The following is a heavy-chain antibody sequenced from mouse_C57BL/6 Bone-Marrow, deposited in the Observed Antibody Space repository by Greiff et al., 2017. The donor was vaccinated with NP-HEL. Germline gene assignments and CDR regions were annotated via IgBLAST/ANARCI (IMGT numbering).Heavy chain of an antibody. CDR1: GYSITSGYY. Sequence: EVQLVESGPGLVKPSHSLSLTCSVTGYSITSGYYWNWIRQFPGNKLEWMGYISYDGSNNYNPSLKNRISITRDTSKNQFFLKLNSVTTEDTATYYCARALLRAMDYWGQGTSVTVSS. J-gene: IGHJ4*01. V-gene: IGHV3-6*01. CDR3: ARALLRAMDY. CDR2: ISYDGSN. D-gene: IGHD1-2*01.